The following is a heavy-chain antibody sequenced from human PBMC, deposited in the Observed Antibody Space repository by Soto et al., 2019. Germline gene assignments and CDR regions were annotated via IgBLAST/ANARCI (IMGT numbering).Heavy chain of an antibody. CDR3: AAGYSNSRFDP. J-gene: IGHJ5*02. D-gene: IGHD6-13*01. Sequence: QVQLQESGPGLVKPSETLSLTCTVSGGSVSSGSFYWSWIRQHPGMGLEWIGFVYYIWRINYNHYLKSRVAISVDTSTNQFSPKLSSVTAADTAVYYCAAGYSNSRFDPWGKGTRVTVSS. CDR2: VYYIWRI. V-gene: IGHV4-61*01. CDR1: GGSVSSGSFY.